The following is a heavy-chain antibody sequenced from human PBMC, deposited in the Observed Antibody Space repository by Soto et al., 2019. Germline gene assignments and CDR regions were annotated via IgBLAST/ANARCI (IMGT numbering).Heavy chain of an antibody. CDR3: AGEYSSSQSVEDYYGMDV. J-gene: IGHJ6*02. D-gene: IGHD6-6*01. CDR1: GGSFSGYY. CDR2: INHSGST. V-gene: IGHV4-34*01. Sequence: SETLSLTCAVYGGSFSGYYWSWIRQPPGKGLEWIGEINHSGSTNYNPSLKSRVTISVDTSKNQFSLKLSSVTAADTAVYYCAGEYSSSQSVEDYYGMDVWGQGTTVTVSS.